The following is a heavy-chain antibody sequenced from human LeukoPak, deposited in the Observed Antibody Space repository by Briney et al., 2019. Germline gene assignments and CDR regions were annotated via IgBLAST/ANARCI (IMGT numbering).Heavy chain of an antibody. CDR3: ARVAYDYVRGSYRYWSDY. CDR1: GGTFSSYA. J-gene: IGHJ4*02. D-gene: IGHD3-16*02. V-gene: IGHV1-69*04. CDR2: IIPILGIA. Sequence: GASVKVSCKASGGTFSSYAISWVRQAPGQGLEWMGRIIPILGIANYAQKFQGRVTITADKSTSTAYMELSSLRSEDTAVYYCARVAYDYVRGSYRYWSDYWGQGTLVTVSS.